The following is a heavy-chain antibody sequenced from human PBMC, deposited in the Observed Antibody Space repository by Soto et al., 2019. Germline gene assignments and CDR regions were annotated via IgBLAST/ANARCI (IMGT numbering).Heavy chain of an antibody. D-gene: IGHD3-9*01. CDR2: ISAYRGDT. CDR3: ARDYGSDILTGYYNTFDY. V-gene: IGHV1-18*01. CDR1: GYNFYTYG. J-gene: IGHJ4*02. Sequence: QVQLVQSGAEVRKPGASVKVSCKASGYNFYTYGITWVRQAPGQGLEWMGWISAYRGDTKYAQKLQGRVTMTTDTATRTAYMELRSLRSDDTAVYYCARDYGSDILTGYYNTFDYWGQGTLVTVSS.